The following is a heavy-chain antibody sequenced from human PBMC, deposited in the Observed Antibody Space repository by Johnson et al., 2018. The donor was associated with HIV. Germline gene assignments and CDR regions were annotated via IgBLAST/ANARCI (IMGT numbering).Heavy chain of an antibody. CDR2: ISYDGSNK. CDR3: ARESSSSSGAFDI. Sequence: QVQVVESGGGVVQPGRSLRLSCAASGFTFSSYAMHWVRQAPVKGLEWVAVISYDGSNKYSADSVRGRFTISRDNSKNTVYLQMNSLRAEDTAVYYCARESSSSSGAFDIWGQGTMVTVSS. CDR1: GFTFSSYA. D-gene: IGHD6-6*01. J-gene: IGHJ3*02. V-gene: IGHV3-30*14.